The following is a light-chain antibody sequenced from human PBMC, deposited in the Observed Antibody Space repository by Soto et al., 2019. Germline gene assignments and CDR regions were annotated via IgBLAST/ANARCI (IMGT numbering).Light chain of an antibody. J-gene: IGLJ2*01. Sequence: QSVVTQPPSASGTPGRRVTMSCSGSSSNIGSNTVNWYQQLPGTAPKLLIYSNYQRPSGVPDRFSGSKSGTSASLAISGLQSEDEAEYYCAAWDDSLGGVFGGGTKLTVL. CDR2: SNY. CDR3: AAWDDSLGGV. V-gene: IGLV1-44*01. CDR1: SSNIGSNT.